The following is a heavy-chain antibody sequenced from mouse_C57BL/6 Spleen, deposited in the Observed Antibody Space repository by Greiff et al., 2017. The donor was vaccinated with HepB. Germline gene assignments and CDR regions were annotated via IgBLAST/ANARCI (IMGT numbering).Heavy chain of an antibody. CDR3: ARSYRGHYYAMDY. CDR1: GYTFTSYW. CDR2: IDPNSGGT. J-gene: IGHJ4*01. Sequence: QVHVKQPGAELVKPGASVKLSCKASGYTFTSYWMHWVKQRPGRGLEWIGRIDPNSGGTKYNEKFKSKATLTVDKPSSTAYMQLSSLTSEDSAVYYCARSYRGHYYAMDYWGQGTSVTVSS. V-gene: IGHV1-72*01. D-gene: IGHD2-10*01.